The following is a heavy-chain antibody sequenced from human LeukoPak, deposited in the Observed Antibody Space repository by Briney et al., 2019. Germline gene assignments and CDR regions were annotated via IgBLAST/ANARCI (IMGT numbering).Heavy chain of an antibody. CDR1: GGSLSSGSYY. V-gene: IGHV4-61*02. Sequence: SQTLSLTCTVSGGSLSSGSYYWSWIRQPAGKGLEWIGRIYTSGSTNYNPSLKSRVTISVDTSKNQFSLKLSFVTAADTAVYYCARGGYSSGWSPIDYYYYYGMDVWGQGTTVTVSS. CDR2: IYTSGST. J-gene: IGHJ6*02. CDR3: ARGGYSSGWSPIDYYYYYGMDV. D-gene: IGHD6-19*01.